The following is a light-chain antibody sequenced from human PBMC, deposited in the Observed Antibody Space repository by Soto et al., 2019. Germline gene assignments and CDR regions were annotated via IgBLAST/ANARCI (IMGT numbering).Light chain of an antibody. CDR2: GAS. J-gene: IGKJ1*01. Sequence: EIVLTQSPGTLSLSRGERATLSCRASQSVSSGYLAWYQQKPGQAPRLLIYGASSRATGIPDRFSGSGSGTDFTLTISRLEPEVFAVYYCQQYGSSPPTFGQGTKGEIK. V-gene: IGKV3-20*01. CDR1: QSVSSGY. CDR3: QQYGSSPPT.